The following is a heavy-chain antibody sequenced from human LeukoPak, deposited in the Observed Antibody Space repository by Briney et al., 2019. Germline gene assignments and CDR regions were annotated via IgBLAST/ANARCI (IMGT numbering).Heavy chain of an antibody. CDR3: TRDSRTNNWPEP. D-gene: IGHD2-2*01. CDR1: GFTFSGSA. J-gene: IGHJ5*02. V-gene: IGHV3-73*01. CDR2: IDKKDNFYAT. Sequence: PGGSLRLSCAASGFTFSGSAIHWVRQSSGKGLEWVGHIDKKDNFYATTSAASVTGRFTISRDDSKNTAYLQMNSLKTEDTALYYCTRDSRTNNWPEPWGGTPLVTVSS.